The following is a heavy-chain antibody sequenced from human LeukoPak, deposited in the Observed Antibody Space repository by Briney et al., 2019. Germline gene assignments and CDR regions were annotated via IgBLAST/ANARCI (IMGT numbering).Heavy chain of an antibody. CDR3: ARVPLVVPAATNNWFDP. CDR1: GGTFSSYT. Sequence: ASVKVSCKASGGTFSSYTIRWVRQAPGQGLEWMGRIIPILGIAHYAQKFQGRVTITADKSTSTAYMELSSLRSEDTAVYYCARVPLVVPAATNNWFDPWGQGTLVTVSS. V-gene: IGHV1-69*02. CDR2: IIPILGIA. J-gene: IGHJ5*02. D-gene: IGHD2-2*01.